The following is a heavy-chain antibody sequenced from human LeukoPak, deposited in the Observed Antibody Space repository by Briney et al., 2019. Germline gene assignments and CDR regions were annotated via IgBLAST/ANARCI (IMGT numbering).Heavy chain of an antibody. CDR1: GGSISSGSYY. J-gene: IGHJ6*03. V-gene: IGHV4-61*02. CDR2: IYTSGST. Sequence: ASETLSLTCTVSGGSISSGSYYWSWIRQPAGKGLEWIGRIYTSGSTNYNPSLKSRVTISVDTSKNQFSLKLSSVTAADTAVYYCARVRESIVVVPAAISNRDYYYYYMDVWGKGTTVTISS. CDR3: ARVRESIVVVPAAISNRDYYYYYMDV. D-gene: IGHD2-2*01.